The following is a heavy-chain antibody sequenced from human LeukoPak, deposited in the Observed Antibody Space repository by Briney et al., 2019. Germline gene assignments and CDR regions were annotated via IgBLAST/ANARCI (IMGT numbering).Heavy chain of an antibody. Sequence: PSETLSLTCAVYGGSFSGYYWSWIRQPPGKGLEWIGEINHSGSTNYNPSLKSRVTISVDTSKNQFSLKLSSVTAADTAVYYCARGQGCGDYEFDYWGQGTLVTVSS. D-gene: IGHD4-17*01. CDR2: INHSGST. CDR1: GGSFSGYY. J-gene: IGHJ4*02. CDR3: ARGQGCGDYEFDY. V-gene: IGHV4-34*01.